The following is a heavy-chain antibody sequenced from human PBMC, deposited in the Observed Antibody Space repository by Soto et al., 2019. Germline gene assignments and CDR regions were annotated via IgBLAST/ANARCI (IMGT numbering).Heavy chain of an antibody. CDR3: ARDITMVRGAFDY. CDR1: GGTFSSYA. CDR2: IIPIFGTA. J-gene: IGHJ4*02. D-gene: IGHD3-10*01. V-gene: IGHV1-69*13. Sequence: ASVKVSCKASGGTFSSYAISWVRQAPGQGLEWMGGIIPIFGTANYAQKFQGRVTITADESTSTAYMELSSLRSEDTAAYYCARDITMVRGAFDYWGQGTLVTVSS.